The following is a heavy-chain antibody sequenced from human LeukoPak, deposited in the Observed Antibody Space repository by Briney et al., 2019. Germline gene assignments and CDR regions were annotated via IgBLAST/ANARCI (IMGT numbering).Heavy chain of an antibody. Sequence: GSLRLSCAASGFTFSSYAMSWIRQPPGKGLEWIGEINHSGSTNYNPSLKSRVTISVDTSKNQFSLKLSSVTAADTAVYYCARGCHYYGSGSYYNPCYYGMDVWGQGTTVTVSS. D-gene: IGHD3-10*01. J-gene: IGHJ6*02. V-gene: IGHV4-34*01. CDR2: INHSGST. CDR1: GFTFSSYA. CDR3: ARGCHYYGSGSYYNPCYYGMDV.